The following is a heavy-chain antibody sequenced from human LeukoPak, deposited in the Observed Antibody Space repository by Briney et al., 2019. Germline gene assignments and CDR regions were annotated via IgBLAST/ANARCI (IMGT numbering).Heavy chain of an antibody. J-gene: IGHJ6*03. CDR2: IYYSGST. CDR1: GGSISSHY. V-gene: IGHV4-59*11. Sequence: SETLSLTCTVSGGSISSHYWSWIRQPPGKGLEWIGYIYYSGSTNYNPSLKSRVTISVDTSKNQFPLKLSSVTAADTAVYYCARDGPRTGWYYYYYMDVWGKGTTVTASS. D-gene: IGHD6-19*01. CDR3: ARDGPRTGWYYYYYMDV.